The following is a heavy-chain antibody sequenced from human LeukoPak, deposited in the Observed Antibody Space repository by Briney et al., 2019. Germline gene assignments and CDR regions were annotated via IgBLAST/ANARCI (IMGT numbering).Heavy chain of an antibody. D-gene: IGHD3-22*01. V-gene: IGHV4-59*01. Sequence: PSETLSLTCTVAGGSISSYYWSWIRQRPGKGLEWVGYIYYSGNSNYNPSLKSRVSISIDTSKNQFSLHLSSVTAADTAVYYCARDRDSSGLRDFDLWGRGTLVTVSA. CDR3: ARDRDSSGLRDFDL. CDR1: GGSISSYY. J-gene: IGHJ2*01. CDR2: IYYSGNS.